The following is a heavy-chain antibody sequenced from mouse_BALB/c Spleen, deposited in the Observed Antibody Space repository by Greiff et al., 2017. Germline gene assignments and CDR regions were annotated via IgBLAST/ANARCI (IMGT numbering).Heavy chain of an antibody. CDR2: IYPGDGDT. V-gene: IGHV1-80*01. CDR1: GYTFTSYW. J-gene: IGHJ2*01. CDR3: ARAGNYRYDGIFYFDY. D-gene: IGHD2-14*01. Sequence: VQLQQSGAELARPGASVKLSCKASGYTFTSYWMQWVKQRPGQGLEWIGRIYPGDGDTNYNGKFKGKATLTADKSSSTAYMQLSSLTSVDSAVYFCARAGNYRYDGIFYFDYWGQGTTLTVSS.